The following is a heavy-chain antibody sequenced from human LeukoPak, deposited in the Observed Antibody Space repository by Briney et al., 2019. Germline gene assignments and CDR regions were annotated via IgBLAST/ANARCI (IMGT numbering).Heavy chain of an antibody. Sequence: PSETLSLTCTVSGGSISSSSYYWGWIRQPPGKGLEWIGSIYYSGSSYYNPSLKSRVTISVHTSKNQFSLKLSSVTAANTAVYYCARHVDTATDYFDYWGQGTLVTVSS. D-gene: IGHD5-18*01. CDR1: GGSISSSSYY. V-gene: IGHV4-39*01. CDR3: ARHVDTATDYFDY. CDR2: IYYSGSS. J-gene: IGHJ4*02.